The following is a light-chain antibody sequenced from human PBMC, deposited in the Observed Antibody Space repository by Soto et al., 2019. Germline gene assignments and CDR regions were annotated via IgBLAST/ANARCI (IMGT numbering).Light chain of an antibody. V-gene: IGKV3-15*01. CDR2: GAS. Sequence: EIVMTQSPATLSVSPGERATLSCRASQSVSSNLAWYQQKPGQAPRLLIYGASTRVTGIPARFSGSGSGTEFTLTISSLRSEDFAVYYCQQYNNWPPLTFGPGTKVDIK. J-gene: IGKJ3*01. CDR1: QSVSSN. CDR3: QQYNNWPPLT.